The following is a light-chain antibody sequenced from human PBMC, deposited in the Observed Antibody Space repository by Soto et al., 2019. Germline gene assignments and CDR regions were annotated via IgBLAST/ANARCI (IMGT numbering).Light chain of an antibody. CDR2: GDS. Sequence: QSVLTQPPSASGTPGQRVTISCSGSRSNIGSYTVNWYQQLPGTAPKLLIYGDSQRPSGVPDRFSGSKSGTSASLAISGLQSEDEADYYCASCDDSLNGVVFGGGTQLTVL. CDR3: ASCDDSLNGVV. V-gene: IGLV1-44*01. CDR1: RSNIGSYT. J-gene: IGLJ2*01.